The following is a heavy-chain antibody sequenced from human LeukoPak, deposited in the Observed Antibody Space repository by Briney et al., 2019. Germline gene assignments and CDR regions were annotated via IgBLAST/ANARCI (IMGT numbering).Heavy chain of an antibody. CDR2: VYDNGDT. CDR3: ARQSDYDIDTSHYMDV. CDR1: GGSISGYL. Sequence: SETLSLTCTVSGGSISGYLWTWIRQPPGKGLEWIGYVYDNGDTKYHPSFTGRVSISVAMSKNQFSLKLTSVLAADTAEYYCARQSDYDIDTSHYMDVWGKGTTVTVSS. D-gene: IGHD3-22*01. J-gene: IGHJ6*03. V-gene: IGHV4-59*01.